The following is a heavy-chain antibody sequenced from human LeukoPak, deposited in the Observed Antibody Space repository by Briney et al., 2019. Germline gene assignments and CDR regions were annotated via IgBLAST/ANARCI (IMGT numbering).Heavy chain of an antibody. D-gene: IGHD5-12*01. Sequence: PSETLSLTCAVYGGSFSGYYWSWIRQPPGKGLEWIGEINHSGSTNYNPSLKSRVTISVDTSKNQFSLKLSSVTAADTAVYYCARGWLHFDYWGPGTLVTVSS. CDR2: INHSGST. V-gene: IGHV4-34*01. CDR1: GGSFSGYY. CDR3: ARGWLHFDY. J-gene: IGHJ4*02.